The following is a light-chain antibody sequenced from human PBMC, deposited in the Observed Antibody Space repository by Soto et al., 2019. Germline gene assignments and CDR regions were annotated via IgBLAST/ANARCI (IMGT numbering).Light chain of an antibody. Sequence: DIQTTQSPSSLSASVGDRVTITCRASQGISSFLNWYQQKPGKVPKLLIYAASSLQSGVPSRFSGSGSGTDFTLTISSLQPEDFATYYCQQSYSTWTFGQGTKVDIK. CDR2: AAS. V-gene: IGKV1-39*01. CDR1: QGISSF. J-gene: IGKJ1*01. CDR3: QQSYSTWT.